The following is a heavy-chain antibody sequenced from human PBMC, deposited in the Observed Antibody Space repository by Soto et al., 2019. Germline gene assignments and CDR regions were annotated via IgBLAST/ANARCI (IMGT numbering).Heavy chain of an antibody. CDR3: ASQIVGATNFDY. V-gene: IGHV4-61*08. Sequence: SETLSLTCTVSGGSISSGDYYWSWIRQPPGKGLEWIGYIYYSGSTNYNPSLKSRVTISVDTSKNQFSLKLSSVTAADTAVYYCASQIVGATNFDYWGQGTLVTVSS. D-gene: IGHD1-26*01. J-gene: IGHJ4*02. CDR1: GGSISSGDYY. CDR2: IYYSGST.